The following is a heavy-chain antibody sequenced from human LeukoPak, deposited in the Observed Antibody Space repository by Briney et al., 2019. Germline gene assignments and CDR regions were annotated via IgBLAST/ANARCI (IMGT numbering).Heavy chain of an antibody. J-gene: IGHJ4*02. Sequence: GGSLRPSCSASGFTFSSYAMHWVRQAPGKGLEYVSSISTDGGSAFYADSVKSRFTISRDNSKSTLYLQMSSLRGEDTAVYYCVKRGRQGDYAYDSWGQGALVTASS. CDR2: ISTDGGSA. CDR3: VKRGRQGDYAYDS. V-gene: IGHV3-64D*06. D-gene: IGHD4-17*01. CDR1: GFTFSSYA.